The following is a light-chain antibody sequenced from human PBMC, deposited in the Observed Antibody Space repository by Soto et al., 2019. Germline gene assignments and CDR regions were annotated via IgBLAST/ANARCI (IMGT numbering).Light chain of an antibody. V-gene: IGKV3-20*01. CDR2: DAS. J-gene: IGKJ1*01. CDR1: QSIRNNN. CDR3: QQYGDSRT. Sequence: EIVLTQSPGTLSVSPGERATLSCRASQSIRNNNLAWYEQKPGQAPRLLIYDASSRATGIPDRFSGSGSGPDFTPTLSRLPPEAFAGCYCQQYGDSRTFGQGTKV.